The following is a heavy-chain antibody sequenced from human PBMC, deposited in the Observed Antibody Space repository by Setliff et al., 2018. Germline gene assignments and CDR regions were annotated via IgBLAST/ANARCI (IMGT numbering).Heavy chain of an antibody. V-gene: IGHV4-34*01. D-gene: IGHD6-6*01. CDR2: IYHDGPS. CDR3: ARGRNIAARLLDS. J-gene: IGHJ4*02. Sequence: SETLSLTCAVYSGSFSGYYWWTWVRQSPGKGLEWIGYIYHDGPSVHYNPSLKSRVTISVDTSKDQFSLKVISMTAADTAVYYCARGRNIAARLLDSWGQGTLVTVSS. CDR1: SGSFSGYY.